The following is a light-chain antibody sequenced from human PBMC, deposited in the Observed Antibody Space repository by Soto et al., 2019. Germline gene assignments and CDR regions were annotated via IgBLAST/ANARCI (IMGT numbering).Light chain of an antibody. CDR3: SSYTSSSTLYV. CDR2: DVI. CDR1: SSDVGANNY. V-gene: IGLV2-14*01. Sequence: QSALTQPASVSGSPGQSIPISCTGTSSDVGANNYVSWNQQHPGKATKLMINDVINRPSGVSNRFSGSKSGNTASQTISGFQAEDEADYYCSSYTSSSTLYVFGTGSKVTVL. J-gene: IGLJ1*01.